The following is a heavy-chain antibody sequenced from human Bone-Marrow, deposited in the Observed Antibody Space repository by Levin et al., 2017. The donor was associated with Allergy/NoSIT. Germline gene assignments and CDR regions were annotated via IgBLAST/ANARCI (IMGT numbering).Heavy chain of an antibody. Sequence: RSQTLSLTCAISGDSVSSNSAAWNWIRQSPSRGLEWLGRTYYRSKWYNDFAVSMKSRITINPDTSKNQFSLHLNSVTPEDTAVYYCTRDGSTSWWHFDLWGRGTLVTVSS. CDR3: TRDGSTSWWHFDL. V-gene: IGHV6-1*01. CDR2: TYYRSKWYN. CDR1: GDSVSSNSAA. J-gene: IGHJ2*01.